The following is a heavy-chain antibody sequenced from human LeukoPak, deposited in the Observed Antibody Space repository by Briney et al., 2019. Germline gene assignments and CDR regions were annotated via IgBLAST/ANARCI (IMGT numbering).Heavy chain of an antibody. J-gene: IGHJ6*02. Sequence: SETLSLTCTVSGGSISSYYWSWIRQPPGKGLEWIGYIYYSGSTNYNPSLKSRVTISVDTSKNQFSLKLSSVAAADTAVYYCARDRSSGWYYYGMDVWGQGTTVTVSS. CDR3: ARDRSSGWYYYGMDV. CDR1: GGSISSYY. D-gene: IGHD6-19*01. CDR2: IYYSGST. V-gene: IGHV4-59*01.